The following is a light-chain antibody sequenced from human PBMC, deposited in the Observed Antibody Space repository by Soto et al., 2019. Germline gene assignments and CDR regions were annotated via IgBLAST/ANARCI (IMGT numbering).Light chain of an antibody. Sequence: EIVMTQSPATLSVSPGERATLSCRASQSVGSNLAWYQQQPGQSPRLLIYGASTRSTAIPARFSGSGSGTEFTLTISSLESEDFAVYYGQQYNNWPRTFGQGTKVEIK. CDR3: QQYNNWPRT. CDR1: QSVGSN. V-gene: IGKV3-15*01. J-gene: IGKJ1*01. CDR2: GAS.